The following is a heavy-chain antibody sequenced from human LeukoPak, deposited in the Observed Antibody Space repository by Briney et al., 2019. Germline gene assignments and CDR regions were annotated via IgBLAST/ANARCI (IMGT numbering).Heavy chain of an antibody. CDR2: ISRGSKYI. J-gene: IGHJ4*02. CDR3: AKSPYDFWSGYYPRIDFDY. CDR1: GFTFSDYY. V-gene: IGHV3-21*04. Sequence: GGSLRLSCAASGFTFSDYYMNWVRQAPGKGPEWVSSISRGSKYIHYADSVKGRFTISRDNAKNSLYLQMNSLRAEDTAVYYCAKSPYDFWSGYYPRIDFDYWGQGTLVTVSS. D-gene: IGHD3-3*01.